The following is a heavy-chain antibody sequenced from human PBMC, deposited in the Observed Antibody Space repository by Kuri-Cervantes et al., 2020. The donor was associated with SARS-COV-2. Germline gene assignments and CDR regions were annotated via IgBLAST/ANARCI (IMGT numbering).Heavy chain of an antibody. D-gene: IGHD2-15*01. CDR3: ARPGYCSGGSCYSLYY. Sequence: KVSCKGSGYSFTSYWIGWMRQMPGKGLEWMGIIYPGDSDTRYSPSFQGQVTISADKSISTAYLQWSSLKASDTAMYYCARPGYCSGGSCYSLYYWGQGTLVTVSS. V-gene: IGHV5-51*01. CDR2: IYPGDSDT. CDR1: GYSFTSYW. J-gene: IGHJ4*02.